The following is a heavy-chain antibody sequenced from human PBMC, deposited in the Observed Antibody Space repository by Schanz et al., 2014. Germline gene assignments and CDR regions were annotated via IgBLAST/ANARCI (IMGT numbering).Heavy chain of an antibody. CDR3: ARRETCSRSGSRGES. J-gene: IGHJ5*02. Sequence: EVQLLESGGGLVQPGGSLRLSCAASGFTFNSYAMTWVRQAPGKGLEWVGRVRNKNNRYTTEYAASVKGRFTISRDDSKNSQYKQMNSLKTEDTAMYNYARRETCSRSGSRGESWGQGTLDTVSA. CDR1: GFTFNSYA. V-gene: IGHV3-72*01. D-gene: IGHD2-2*01. CDR2: VRNKNNRYTT.